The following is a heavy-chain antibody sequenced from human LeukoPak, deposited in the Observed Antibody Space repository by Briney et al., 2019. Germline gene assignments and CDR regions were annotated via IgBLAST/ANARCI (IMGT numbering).Heavy chain of an antibody. D-gene: IGHD3-10*01. CDR3: ARDLPGES. J-gene: IGHJ4*02. Sequence: EGSLRLSCAASGFTVSSNYMSWVRQAPGKGLEWVSVIYSGGSTYYADSVKGRFTISRDNSKNTLYLQVNSLRAEDTAVYYCARDLPGESWGQGTLVTVSS. CDR1: GFTVSSNY. V-gene: IGHV3-53*01. CDR2: IYSGGST.